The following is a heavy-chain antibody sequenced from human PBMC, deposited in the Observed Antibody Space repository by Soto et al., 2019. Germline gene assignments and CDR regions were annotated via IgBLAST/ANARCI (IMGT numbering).Heavy chain of an antibody. Sequence: QVQLVQSGAEVKKPGASVKVSCKASGYTFTSYYMHWVRQAPGQGLEWMGIINPSGGSTSYAQKFRGRVTMTRDTSTRTVYRELSSLRSEDTAVYYCARAGGFVGELLGGNLFDYWGQGTLVTVSS. CDR2: INPSGGST. CDR3: ARAGGFVGELLGGNLFDY. D-gene: IGHD1-26*01. CDR1: GYTFTSYY. J-gene: IGHJ4*02. V-gene: IGHV1-46*01.